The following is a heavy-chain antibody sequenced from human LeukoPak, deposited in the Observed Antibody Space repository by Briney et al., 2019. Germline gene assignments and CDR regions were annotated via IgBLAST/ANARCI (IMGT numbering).Heavy chain of an antibody. J-gene: IGHJ4*02. CDR3: ARRYYFVSGSYYPFDF. CDR1: GGSISDNDYS. Sequence: SDTLSLTCNVSGGSISDNDYSWDWIRQPPGKGLEWMGCIHYSGTTYSNPSLKSRISISVDTSKSQFSLKLRSVTAADTAVYYCARRYYFVSGSYYPFDFWGQGTLVTVSS. V-gene: IGHV4-39*01. D-gene: IGHD3-10*01. CDR2: IHYSGTT.